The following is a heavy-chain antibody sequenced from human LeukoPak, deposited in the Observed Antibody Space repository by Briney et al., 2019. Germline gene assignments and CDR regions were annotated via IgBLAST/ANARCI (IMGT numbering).Heavy chain of an antibody. J-gene: IGHJ4*02. Sequence: SQTLSLTCTVSGGSISSGDYYWSWIRQPPGKGLEWIGYIYYSGSTYYNPSLKSRVTISVDRSKNQFSLKLSSVTAADTAVYYCARAGARLTGYSYYFDYWGQGTLVTVSS. CDR2: IYYSGST. V-gene: IGHV4-30-4*01. D-gene: IGHD3-9*01. CDR3: ARAGARLTGYSYYFDY. CDR1: GGSISSGDYY.